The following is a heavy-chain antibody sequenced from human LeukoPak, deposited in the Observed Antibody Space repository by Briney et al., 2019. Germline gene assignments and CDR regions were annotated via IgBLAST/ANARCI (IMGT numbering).Heavy chain of an antibody. CDR3: TRVVNGGHFDY. Sequence: SETLSLTCSVSGASINNYYWTWIRQPPGKGLEWIGYVYHTGASGYHPSLKSRVAMSLDTSKNQVSLNLRSETAADTAVYFCTRVVNGGHFDYWGQGTLVTVSS. CDR1: GASINNYY. D-gene: IGHD2-8*01. J-gene: IGHJ4*02. CDR2: VYHTGAS. V-gene: IGHV4-59*01.